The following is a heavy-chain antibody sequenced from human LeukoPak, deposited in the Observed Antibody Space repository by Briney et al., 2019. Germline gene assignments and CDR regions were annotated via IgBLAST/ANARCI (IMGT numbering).Heavy chain of an antibody. D-gene: IGHD2-15*01. CDR2: IIPSLGIA. J-gene: IGHJ6*02. V-gene: IGHV1-69*04. CDR1: GGTFTSYA. CDR3: ARAPLRCSGGSCYTYGMDV. Sequence: AASVKVFFKASGGTFTSYAISWVRQAPGQGLEWMGRIIPSLGIANYAQKLQGRVTSTADKSTSTAYMELSSLRAEDTAVYYCARAPLRCSGGSCYTYGMDVWGQGTTVSVSS.